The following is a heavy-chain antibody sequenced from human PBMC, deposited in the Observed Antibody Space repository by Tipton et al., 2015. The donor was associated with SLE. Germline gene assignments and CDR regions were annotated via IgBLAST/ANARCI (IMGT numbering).Heavy chain of an antibody. D-gene: IGHD1-26*01. CDR2: ISGYQGNT. CDR3: ARGILGPTDFGY. V-gene: IGHV1-18*01. J-gene: IGHJ4*02. Sequence: QSGAEVKKPGASVKVSCKASGDTFTNFGLSWVRQAPGQGLEWMGWISGYQGNTNYAQKLQGRVTMTTDTSTSTAYMELRSLRSDDTAVYYCARGILGPTDFGYWGQGTLVTVSS. CDR1: GDTFTNFG.